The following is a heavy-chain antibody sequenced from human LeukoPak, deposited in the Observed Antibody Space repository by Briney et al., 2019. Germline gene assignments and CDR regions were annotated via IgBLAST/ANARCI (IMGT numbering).Heavy chain of an antibody. D-gene: IGHD2-21*02. CDR3: ARTDCSGGDCRLDF. CDR1: GFTFTNYA. J-gene: IGHJ4*02. V-gene: IGHV3-23*01. Sequence: GGSLRLSCAASGFTFTNYAMTWVRQAPGKGLEWIPFISGSGGTTYFADSVKGRYTVSRDNSKNTLFFQMTNLRAEDTATYYCARTDCSGGDCRLDFWGQGTLVTVSS. CDR2: ISGSGGTT.